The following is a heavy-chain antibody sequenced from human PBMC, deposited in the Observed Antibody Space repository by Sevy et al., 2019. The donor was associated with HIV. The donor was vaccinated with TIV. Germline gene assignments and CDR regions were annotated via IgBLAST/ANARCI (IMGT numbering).Heavy chain of an antibody. Sequence: GGSLRLSCAASGFTFSDYWMGWVRQAPGKGLEWVASIKQDGSQKKYVDSVRGRFTISRDNDKNSLFLQIDSLRVDDTAMYYCTREVWPVDYWGQGTLVTVSS. V-gene: IGHV3-7*01. CDR3: TREVWPVDY. D-gene: IGHD6-19*01. CDR2: IKQDGSQK. J-gene: IGHJ4*02. CDR1: GFTFSDYW.